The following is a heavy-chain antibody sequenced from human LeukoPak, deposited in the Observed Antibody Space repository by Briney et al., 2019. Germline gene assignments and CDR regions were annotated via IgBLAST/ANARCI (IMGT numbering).Heavy chain of an antibody. Sequence: GRSLRLSCAASGFTFNNYLMHWVRQAPGKGLDWVAVILEDETNQYYADSVKGRFTISRDNSKNTLFLQMNSLRSEDTAMYYCARVQGGGYRTADYWGQGTLVTVSS. CDR2: ILEDETNQ. V-gene: IGHV3-30*04. J-gene: IGHJ4*02. CDR1: GFTFNNYL. D-gene: IGHD6-19*01. CDR3: ARVQGGGYRTADY.